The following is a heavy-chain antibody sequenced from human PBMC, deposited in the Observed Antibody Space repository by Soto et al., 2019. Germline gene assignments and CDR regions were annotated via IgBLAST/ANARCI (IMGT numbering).Heavy chain of an antibody. D-gene: IGHD5-12*01. CDR3: ARLEPFIGAPDY. Sequence: ASVKVSCKASGYTFTSYAMHWVRQAPGQRLEWMGWINAGNGNTKYSQKFQGRVTTTRDTSASTAYMELSSLRSEDTAVYYCARLEPFIGAPDYWGQGTLVTVSS. CDR1: GYTFTSYA. V-gene: IGHV1-3*01. J-gene: IGHJ4*02. CDR2: INAGNGNT.